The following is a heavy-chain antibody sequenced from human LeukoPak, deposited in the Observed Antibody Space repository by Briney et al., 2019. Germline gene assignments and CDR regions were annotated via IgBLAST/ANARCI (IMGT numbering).Heavy chain of an antibody. CDR3: ARLGIAAGEGWFDP. Sequence: WASVKVSCKASGGTFSSYAISWVRQAPGQGLEWMGRIIPILGIANYAQKFQGRVTITADKSTSTAYMELSSLRSEDTAVYYCARLGIAAGEGWFDPWGQGTLVTVSS. CDR2: IIPILGIA. D-gene: IGHD6-13*01. CDR1: GGTFSSYA. V-gene: IGHV1-69*04. J-gene: IGHJ5*02.